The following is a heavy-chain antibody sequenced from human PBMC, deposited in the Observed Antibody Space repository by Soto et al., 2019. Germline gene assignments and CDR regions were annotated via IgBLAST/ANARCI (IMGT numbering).Heavy chain of an antibody. D-gene: IGHD6-13*01. CDR1: GDSISWYY. V-gene: IGHV4-4*07. CDR2: IHTTEST. Sequence: QVQLQESGPGLVKPSETLSLTCTVSGDSISWYYWSWIRQPAGKGMEWIGRIHTTESTNYNPSLKSRVTMSIDTSNNHFSLRLSSLTAADTAVYYCVRALSSAAGLYFDYWGQGTLVTVSS. J-gene: IGHJ4*02. CDR3: VRALSSAAGLYFDY.